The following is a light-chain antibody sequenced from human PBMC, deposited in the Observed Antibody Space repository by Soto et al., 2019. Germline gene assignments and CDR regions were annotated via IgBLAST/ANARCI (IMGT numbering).Light chain of an antibody. CDR1: QSVSSSY. J-gene: IGKJ1*01. Sequence: EIVLTQSPGTLSLSPGERAPLSCRASQSVSSSYLAWYQQNPGQAPMLLLYGTSRRATGILDRFSGRGSGTDFSLSINRLEPEDFAVYYCQQYVRSPRTFGPGTKVEIK. CDR3: QQYVRSPRT. V-gene: IGKV3-20*01. CDR2: GTS.